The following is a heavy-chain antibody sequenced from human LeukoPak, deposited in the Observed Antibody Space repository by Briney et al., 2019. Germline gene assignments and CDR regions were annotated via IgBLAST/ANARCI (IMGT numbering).Heavy chain of an antibody. CDR2: VFYSGTT. Sequence: SETLSLTCTVSGGSISSGSYYWGWIRQPPGKGLEWLGTVFYSGTTYYNPSLKSRATISVDTSKNQFSLGLRSVTAADTAAYYCARLDSGDYFFDYWGQGTLVTVSS. D-gene: IGHD4-17*01. J-gene: IGHJ4*02. CDR1: GGSISSGSYY. CDR3: ARLDSGDYFFDY. V-gene: IGHV4-39*01.